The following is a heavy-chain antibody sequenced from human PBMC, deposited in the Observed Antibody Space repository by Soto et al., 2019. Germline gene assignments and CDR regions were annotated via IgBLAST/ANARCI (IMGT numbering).Heavy chain of an antibody. J-gene: IGHJ6*03. V-gene: IGHV1-69*02. Sequence: ASVKVSCKASGGTFSSYTISWVRQAPGQGLEWMGRIIPILGIANYAQKFQGRVTITADKSTSTAYMELSSLRSEDTAVYYCSRAVGSVKVGYYYYYYMDVWGKGTTVTVSS. D-gene: IGHD1-26*01. CDR1: GGTFSSYT. CDR2: IIPILGIA. CDR3: SRAVGSVKVGYYYYYYMDV.